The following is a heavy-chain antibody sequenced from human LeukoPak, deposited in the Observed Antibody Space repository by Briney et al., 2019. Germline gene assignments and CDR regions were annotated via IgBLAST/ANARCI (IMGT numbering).Heavy chain of an antibody. J-gene: IGHJ6*01. CDR1: GFPFSASS. Sequence: PGRSLRLSCAASGFPFSASSMHWVRQAPGKGLEWVAIISNDGSSKYYADSVKGRFTISRDSSKNTLYLQMNSLRDEDTAVYYCARGAGNSRSWYIVRDGMDVWGQGTTVTVCS. CDR3: ARGAGNSRSWYIVRDGMDV. CDR2: ISNDGSSK. D-gene: IGHD6-13*01. V-gene: IGHV3-30-3*01.